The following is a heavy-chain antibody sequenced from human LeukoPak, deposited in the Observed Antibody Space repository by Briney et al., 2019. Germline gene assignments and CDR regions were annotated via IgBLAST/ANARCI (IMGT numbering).Heavy chain of an antibody. CDR1: GFTFSRYD. CDR2: IGTAGDT. Sequence: GGSLRLSCAASGFTFSRYDMHWVRQATGKGLEWVSGIGTAGDTYYAGSVKGRFTISRENARNSLYLQMNSLTAGDTAVYYCAGAGSETQWRAFDFWGQGALVTVFS. V-gene: IGHV3-13*01. D-gene: IGHD6-19*01. J-gene: IGHJ4*02. CDR3: AGAGSETQWRAFDF.